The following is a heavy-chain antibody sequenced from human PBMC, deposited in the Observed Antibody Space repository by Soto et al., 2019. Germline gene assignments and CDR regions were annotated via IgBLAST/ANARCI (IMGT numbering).Heavy chain of an antibody. CDR3: ARDREIRSFDWTRPLEF. Sequence: GGSLRLSCTVSGFTFSNYWMTWVRQAPGKGLEWVANIKKDGGEKYYVESVKGRFTISRDSAKNSLFLQTNSLRVEDTAIYYCARDREIRSFDWTRPLEFWGQGTLVTVSS. D-gene: IGHD3-9*01. CDR2: IKKDGGEK. V-gene: IGHV3-7*03. J-gene: IGHJ4*02. CDR1: GFTFSNYW.